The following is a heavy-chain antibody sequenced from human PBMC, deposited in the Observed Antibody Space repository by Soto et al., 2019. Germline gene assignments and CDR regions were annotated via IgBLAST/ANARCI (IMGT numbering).Heavy chain of an antibody. Sequence: QVQLVQSVAEVKKPGASVKVSCKASGYTFTSYAMHWVRQAPGQRLEWMGWINAGNGNTKYSQKFQGRVTITRDTSASTAYMELSSLRSEDTAVYYCAREGITMVRGVSGWFDPWGQGTLVTVSS. CDR2: INAGNGNT. CDR1: GYTFTSYA. CDR3: AREGITMVRGVSGWFDP. D-gene: IGHD3-10*01. V-gene: IGHV1-3*01. J-gene: IGHJ5*02.